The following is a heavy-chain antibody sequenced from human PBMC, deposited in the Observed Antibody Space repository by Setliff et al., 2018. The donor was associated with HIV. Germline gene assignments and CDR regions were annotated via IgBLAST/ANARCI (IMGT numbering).Heavy chain of an antibody. CDR1: GGSISSHY. J-gene: IGHJ4*02. CDR2: IYYSGAT. CDR3: ARGVSALGY. Sequence: SETLSLTCTVSGGSISSHYWIWIRQPPGKGLEWIGSIYYSGATYYKPSFKSRVTISVDTSKNQFSLKLSSVTAADTAVYYCARGVSALGYWGQGTLVTVSS. D-gene: IGHD3-16*01. V-gene: IGHV4-39*07.